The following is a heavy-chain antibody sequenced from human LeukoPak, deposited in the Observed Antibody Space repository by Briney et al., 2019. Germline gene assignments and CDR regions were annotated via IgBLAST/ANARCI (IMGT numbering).Heavy chain of an antibody. CDR2: IYYRGST. Sequence: PSETLSLTCTVTVGSISSHYWSWIRQPPGKGREGMGYIYYRGSTNNNPSRKTRVTISVDTSKNQFSLKLSSVTAADTAVYYCARGGRGIAARRTTYYYYYMDVWGKGTTVTVSS. V-gene: IGHV4-59*11. CDR3: ARGGRGIAARRTTYYYYYMDV. CDR1: VGSISSHY. D-gene: IGHD6-6*01. J-gene: IGHJ6*03.